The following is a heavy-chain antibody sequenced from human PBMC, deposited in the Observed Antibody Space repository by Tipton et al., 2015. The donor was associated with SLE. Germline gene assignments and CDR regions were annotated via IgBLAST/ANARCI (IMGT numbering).Heavy chain of an antibody. CDR1: GGSVSSGSYY. CDR3: ARGYYDRYFDL. J-gene: IGHJ2*01. Sequence: TLSLTCTVSGGSVSSGSYYWSWIRQPPGEGLEWIGYIYYSGTTKYNPSLKSRVTISVDTSKNQFSLKLSSVTAADTAVYYCARGYYDRYFDLWGRGTLVPVSS. D-gene: IGHD3-22*01. V-gene: IGHV4-61*01. CDR2: IYYSGTT.